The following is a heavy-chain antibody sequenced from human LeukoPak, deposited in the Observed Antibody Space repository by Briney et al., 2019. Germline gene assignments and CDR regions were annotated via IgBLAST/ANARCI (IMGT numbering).Heavy chain of an antibody. V-gene: IGHV1-2*02. CDR2: INPNSGDT. D-gene: IGHD3-10*01. Sequence: ASVKVSCKASGYTFTGYYMHWVRQAPGQGLEWMGWINPNSGDTIHSQKFQGRITMTRDTPISTAYMELSRLRSDDTAVYYCARAHGSGSYWFDPWGQGTLVTASS. J-gene: IGHJ5*02. CDR3: ARAHGSGSYWFDP. CDR1: GYTFTGYY.